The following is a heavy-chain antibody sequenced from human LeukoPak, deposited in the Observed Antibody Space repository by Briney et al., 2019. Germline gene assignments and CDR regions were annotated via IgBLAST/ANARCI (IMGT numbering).Heavy chain of an antibody. Sequence: SETLSLTCTVSGASISGSSYYWNWIRQPAGKGLEWIGRIYPSGSTNYNSSLKSRLTISVATSKNQYSLKLSSVTAADTAVYYCARGVWFGSAFDIWGQGTMVTVSS. J-gene: IGHJ3*02. D-gene: IGHD3-10*01. CDR2: IYPSGST. CDR3: ARGVWFGSAFDI. V-gene: IGHV4-61*02. CDR1: GASISGSSYY.